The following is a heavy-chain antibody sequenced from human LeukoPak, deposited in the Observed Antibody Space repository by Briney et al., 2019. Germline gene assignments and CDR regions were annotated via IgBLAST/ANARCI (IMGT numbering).Heavy chain of an antibody. D-gene: IGHD3-3*01. CDR1: GGSISSYY. J-gene: IGHJ6*02. V-gene: IGHV4-4*07. CDR3: AREDFWSGYYYYYGMDV. Sequence: PSETLSLTCTVSGGSISSYYWSWIQQPAGKGLEWIGRIYTSGSTNYNPSLKSRVTMSVDTSKNQFSLRLSSVTAADTAVYYCAREDFWSGYYYYYGMDVWGQGTTVTVSS. CDR2: IYTSGST.